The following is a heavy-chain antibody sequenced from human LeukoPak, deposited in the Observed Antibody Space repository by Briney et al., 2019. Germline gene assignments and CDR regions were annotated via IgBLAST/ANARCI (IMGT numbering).Heavy chain of an antibody. J-gene: IGHJ4*02. Sequence: VASVKVSCKASGYTFTSYGISWVRQAPGQGLEWMGWISAYNGNTNYAQKLQGRVTMTTDTSTSTAYMELRSLRSDDTAVYYCARDLTYCGGDCYSFANNWGQGTLVTVSS. D-gene: IGHD2-21*01. CDR1: GYTFTSYG. CDR3: ARDLTYCGGDCYSFANN. CDR2: ISAYNGNT. V-gene: IGHV1-18*01.